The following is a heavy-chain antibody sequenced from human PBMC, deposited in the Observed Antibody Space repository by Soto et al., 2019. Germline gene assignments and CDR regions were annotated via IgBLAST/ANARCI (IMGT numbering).Heavy chain of an antibody. CDR1: GFTFSSYS. J-gene: IGHJ5*02. Sequence: EVQLVESGGGLVQPGGSLRLSCAASGFTFSSYSMNWVRQAPGKGLEWVSYISSSSSTIYYADSVKGRFTISRDNAKNALYLHMNSLRDEDTAVYYCARDSAALNWFDPWGQGTLVTVSS. V-gene: IGHV3-48*02. D-gene: IGHD2-2*01. CDR2: ISSSSSTI. CDR3: ARDSAALNWFDP.